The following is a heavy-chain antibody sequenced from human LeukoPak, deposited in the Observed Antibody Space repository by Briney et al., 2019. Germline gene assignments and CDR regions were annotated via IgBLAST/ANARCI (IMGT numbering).Heavy chain of an antibody. CDR1: GFTFSSYA. J-gene: IGHJ6*02. CDR2: ISDSGGYT. Sequence: GGSLRLSCAASGFTFSSYAMSWVRQAPGKGLEWVSGISDSGGYTYYADSVKGRFTISRDNSKNTLYLQMNSLRAEDTAVYYCARAASLGGDYGMDVWGQGTTVTVSS. V-gene: IGHV3-23*01. D-gene: IGHD2-21*01. CDR3: ARAASLGGDYGMDV.